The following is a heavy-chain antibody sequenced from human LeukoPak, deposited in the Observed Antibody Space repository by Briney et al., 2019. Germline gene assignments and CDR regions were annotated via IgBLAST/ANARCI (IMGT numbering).Heavy chain of an antibody. Sequence: SETLSLTCTVSGGSISSYYWSWIRQPPGKGLEWIGYIYYSGSTNYNPSLKSRVTISVDTSKNQFSLKLSSVTAADTAVYYCARGVGPLHYYYGMDVWGQGTTVTVSS. CDR3: ARGVGPLHYYYGMDV. CDR2: IYYSGST. V-gene: IGHV4-59*08. J-gene: IGHJ6*02. D-gene: IGHD1-26*01. CDR1: GGSISSYY.